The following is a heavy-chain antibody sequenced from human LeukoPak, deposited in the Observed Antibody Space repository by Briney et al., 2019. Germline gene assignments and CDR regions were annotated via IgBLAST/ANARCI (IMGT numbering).Heavy chain of an antibody. Sequence: SETLSLTCAVYGGSFSGYYWSWIRQPPGKGLGWIGEINHSGSTNYNPSLTSRVTISVDTSKNQFSLKLSSVTAADTAVYYCARHVVRCSGGSCREDRNWSDPWGQGTLVTVSS. CDR3: ARHVVRCSGGSCREDRNWSDP. J-gene: IGHJ5*02. CDR1: GGSFSGYY. CDR2: INHSGST. V-gene: IGHV4-34*01. D-gene: IGHD2-15*01.